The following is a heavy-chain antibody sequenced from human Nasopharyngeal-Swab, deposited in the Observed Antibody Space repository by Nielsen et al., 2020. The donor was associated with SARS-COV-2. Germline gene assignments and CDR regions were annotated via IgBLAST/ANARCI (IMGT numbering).Heavy chain of an antibody. CDR3: ARDPTLTYYDILTGYRTPDYYMDV. D-gene: IGHD3-9*01. J-gene: IGHJ6*03. V-gene: IGHV1-46*01. CDR2: INPSGGST. Sequence: ASGKVSCKASGYTFTSYYMHWVRQAPGQGLEWMGIINPSGGSTSYAQKFQGRVTMTRDTSTSTVYMELSSLRSEDTAVYYCARDPTLTYYDILTGYRTPDYYMDVWGKGTTVTVSS. CDR1: GYTFTSYY.